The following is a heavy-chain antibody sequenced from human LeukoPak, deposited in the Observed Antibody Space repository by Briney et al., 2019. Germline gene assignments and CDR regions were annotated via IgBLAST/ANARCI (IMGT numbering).Heavy chain of an antibody. D-gene: IGHD3-10*01. V-gene: IGHV3-23*01. J-gene: IGHJ3*02. CDR1: GFTFSSYA. CDR2: ISGSGGST. Sequence: GGSLRLSCAASGFTFSSYAMSWVRQAPGKGLEWVSAISGSGGSTYYADSVKGRFTISRDNSKNTLYLQMNSLRAEDTAVYYCAKDQKGQYYYGSGSSPDAFDIWGQGTMVTVSS. CDR3: AKDQKGQYYYGSGSSPDAFDI.